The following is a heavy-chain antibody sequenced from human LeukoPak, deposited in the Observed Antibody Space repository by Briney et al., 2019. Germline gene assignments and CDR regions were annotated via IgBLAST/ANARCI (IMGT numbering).Heavy chain of an antibody. CDR2: IGGRDTRI. V-gene: IGHV3-23*01. Sequence: PGGSQRLSCVGSGFTFTSHDMIWVHQAPGKGLEWVSDIGGRDTRISYADSVKGRFTISRDNSKNTVYLQMSSLRVEDTAIYYCAREGQYCSSSACQFDYWGQGTLVTVSS. D-gene: IGHD2-2*01. CDR3: AREGQYCSSSACQFDY. CDR1: GFTFTSHD. J-gene: IGHJ4*02.